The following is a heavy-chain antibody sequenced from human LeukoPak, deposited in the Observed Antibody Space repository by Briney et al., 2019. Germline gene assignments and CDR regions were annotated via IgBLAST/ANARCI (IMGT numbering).Heavy chain of an antibody. Sequence: GGSLRLSCAAAGFTFSNYWMHWVRQAPGKGLVWVSRIKSDGRTNYADSVKGRFTISRDNAKNTVSLQMNSLRAEDTGVYYCARAPSEIGGYYPEYFRHWDQGTLVTVSS. V-gene: IGHV3-74*01. CDR1: GFTFSNYW. CDR2: IKSDGRT. CDR3: ARAPSEIGGYYPEYFRH. J-gene: IGHJ1*01. D-gene: IGHD3-22*01.